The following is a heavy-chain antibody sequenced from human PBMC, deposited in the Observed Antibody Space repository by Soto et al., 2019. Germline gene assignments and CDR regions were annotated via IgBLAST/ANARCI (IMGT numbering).Heavy chain of an antibody. J-gene: IGHJ6*02. CDR3: ARDRYCSGGSCLLNYYYGMDV. V-gene: IGHV1-18*01. CDR2: ISAYNGNT. CDR1: GYTFTSYG. D-gene: IGHD2-15*01. Sequence: CCKASGYTFTSYGISWVRQAPGQGLEWMGWISAYNGNTNYAQKLQGRVTMTTDTSTSTAYMELRSLRSDDTAVYYCARDRYCSGGSCLLNYYYGMDVWGQGTTVTVSS.